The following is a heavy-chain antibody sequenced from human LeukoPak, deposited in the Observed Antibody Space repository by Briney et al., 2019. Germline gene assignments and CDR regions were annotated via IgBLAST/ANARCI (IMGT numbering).Heavy chain of an antibody. CDR1: GFTFSSYS. V-gene: IGHV3-48*04. CDR3: AREDYYYYMDV. CDR2: ISSSGSTI. Sequence: GGSLRLSCAASGFTFSSYSMNWVRQAPGKGLEWVSYISSSGSTIYYADSVKGRFTISRDNAKNSLYLQMNSLRAEDTAVYYCAREDYYYYMDVWGKGTTVTISS. J-gene: IGHJ6*03.